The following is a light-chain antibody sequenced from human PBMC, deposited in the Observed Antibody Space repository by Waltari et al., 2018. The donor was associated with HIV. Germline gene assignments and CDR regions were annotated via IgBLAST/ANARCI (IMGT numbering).Light chain of an antibody. J-gene: IGLJ3*02. Sequence: QLVLTQSPSASASLGASVKLTCPLSSGHTSQAIAWHQQQPEKGPRFLLKINTDGSHDRGDGIPDRFSGSSSGAERYLTISSLQSEDEADYYCQAWGAGIRVFGGGTKLTVL. CDR3: QAWGAGIRV. V-gene: IGLV4-69*01. CDR2: INTDGSH. CDR1: SGHTSQA.